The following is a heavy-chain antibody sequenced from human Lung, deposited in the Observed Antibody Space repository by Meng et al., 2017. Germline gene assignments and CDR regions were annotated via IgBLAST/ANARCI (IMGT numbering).Heavy chain of an antibody. D-gene: IGHD4-17*01. CDR3: AHRPDYGDYLYYFDY. CDR1: GFSFSTSGVG. J-gene: IGHJ4*02. CDR2: VYWDDDK. Sequence: QSTLKESGPSPVNPRQTLPLTCTFSGFSFSTSGVGVGWIRQPPGKALEWLAVVYWDDDKRYSPSLENRLTITKDTSKNQVVLTMTNMDPVDTATYYCAHRPDYGDYLYYFDYWGQGTLVTVSS. V-gene: IGHV2-5*02.